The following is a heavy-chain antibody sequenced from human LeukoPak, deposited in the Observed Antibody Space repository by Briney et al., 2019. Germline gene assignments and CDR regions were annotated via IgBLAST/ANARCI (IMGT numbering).Heavy chain of an antibody. Sequence: SETLSLTCTVSGGSISSGDYYWSWIRQPPGKGLEWIGYIYYSGSTYYNPSLKSRVTISVDTSKNQFSLKLSSVTAADTAVYYCAREAYCGGDCYLVSGAFDIWGQGTMVTVSS. CDR2: IYYSGST. J-gene: IGHJ3*02. V-gene: IGHV4-30-4*08. CDR3: AREAYCGGDCYLVSGAFDI. D-gene: IGHD2-21*02. CDR1: GGSISSGDYY.